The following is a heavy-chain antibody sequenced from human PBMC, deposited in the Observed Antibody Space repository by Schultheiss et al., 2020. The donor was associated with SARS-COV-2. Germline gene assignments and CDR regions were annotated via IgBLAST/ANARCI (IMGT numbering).Heavy chain of an antibody. Sequence: SVKVSCKASGGTFSSYGISWVRQAPGQGLEWMGGIIPIFGTANYAQKFQGRVTITADESTSTAYMELSSLRSEDTAVYYCARGYWNYVDLHYYYYGMDVWGQGTTVTVSS. CDR3: ARGYWNYVDLHYYYYGMDV. CDR2: IIPIFGTA. D-gene: IGHD1-7*01. CDR1: GGTFSSYG. J-gene: IGHJ6*02. V-gene: IGHV1-69*13.